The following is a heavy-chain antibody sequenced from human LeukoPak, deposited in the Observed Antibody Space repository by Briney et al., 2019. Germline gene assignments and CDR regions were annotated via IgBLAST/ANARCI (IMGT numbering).Heavy chain of an antibody. D-gene: IGHD5-18*01. J-gene: IGHJ4*02. V-gene: IGHV4-59*01. CDR3: ARVNSYGSAFDY. CDR2: TYYSGST. CDR1: GGSISSYY. Sequence: SETLSLTCTVSGGSISSYYWSWIRQPPGKGLEWIGYTYYSGSTNYNPSLKSRVTISVDTSKNQFSLKLSSVTAADTAVYYCARVNSYGSAFDYWGQGTLVTVSS.